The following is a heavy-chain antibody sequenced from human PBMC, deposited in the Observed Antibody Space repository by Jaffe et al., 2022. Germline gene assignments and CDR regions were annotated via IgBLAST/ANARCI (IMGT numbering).Heavy chain of an antibody. CDR1: GFTFSSYA. J-gene: IGHJ4*02. Sequence: EVQLLESGGGLVQPGGSLRLSCAASGFTFSSYAMSWVRQAPGKGLEWVSAISGSGGSTYYADSVKGRFTISRDNSKNTLYLQMNSLRAEDTAVYYCAKAPYIWGSYREGYYFDYWGQGTLVTVSS. CDR2: ISGSGGST. D-gene: IGHD3-16*02. V-gene: IGHV3-23*01. CDR3: AKAPYIWGSYREGYYFDY.